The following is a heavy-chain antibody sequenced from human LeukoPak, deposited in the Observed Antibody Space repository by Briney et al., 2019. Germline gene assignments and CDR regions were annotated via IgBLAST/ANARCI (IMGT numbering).Heavy chain of an antibody. CDR1: GGSISSGGYF. V-gene: IGHV4-31*03. D-gene: IGHD2-15*01. J-gene: IGHJ6*02. CDR3: AREGGSTPKGLYYYGMDV. CDR2: IYYSGST. Sequence: SETLSLTCTVSGGSISSGGYFWSWIRQHPGKGLEWIGYIYYSGSTYYNPSLKSRVTISVDTSKNQFSLKLSSVTAADTAVYYCAREGGSTPKGLYYYGMDVWGQGTTVTVSS.